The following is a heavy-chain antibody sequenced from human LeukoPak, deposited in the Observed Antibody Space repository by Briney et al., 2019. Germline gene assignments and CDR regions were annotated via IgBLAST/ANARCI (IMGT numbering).Heavy chain of an antibody. CDR1: GFTFSSYA. D-gene: IGHD3-10*01. J-gene: IGHJ4*02. Sequence: GGSLRLSCAASGFTFSSYAMNWVRQAPGKGLEWVSGISGSGGSTYYADSVKGRFTISRDNSKNTLYLQVNSLRAEDTALYYCAKDQTPYGSGSYSPIDYWGQGTLVTVSS. CDR3: AKDQTPYGSGSYSPIDY. V-gene: IGHV3-23*01. CDR2: ISGSGGST.